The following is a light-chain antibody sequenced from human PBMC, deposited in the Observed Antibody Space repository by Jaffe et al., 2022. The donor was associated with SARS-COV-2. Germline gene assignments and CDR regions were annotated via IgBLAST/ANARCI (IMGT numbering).Light chain of an antibody. J-gene: IGLJ1*01. CDR1: SGHSSYA. CDR2: LNSDGSH. V-gene: IGLV4-69*01. CDR3: QTWGTGIQV. Sequence: QLVLTQSPSASVSLGASVKLTCTLSSGHSSYAIAWHQQQPEKGPRYLMNLNSDGSHSKGDGIPDRFSGSSSGAERYLTISSLQSDDEADYYCQTWGTGIQVFETGTKVTVL.